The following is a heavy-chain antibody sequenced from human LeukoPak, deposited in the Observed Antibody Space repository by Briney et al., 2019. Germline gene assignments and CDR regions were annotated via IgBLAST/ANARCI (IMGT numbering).Heavy chain of an antibody. Sequence: GASVKVSCKASGYTFTSYDINWVRQATGQGLDWMGWMNPNSGNTGYAQKFQGRVTMTRNTSISTAYMELSSLRSEDTAVYYCARGLRVVVPAAFYYFDYWGQGTLVTVSS. J-gene: IGHJ4*02. V-gene: IGHV1-8*01. D-gene: IGHD2-2*01. CDR2: MNPNSGNT. CDR1: GYTFTSYD. CDR3: ARGLRVVVPAAFYYFDY.